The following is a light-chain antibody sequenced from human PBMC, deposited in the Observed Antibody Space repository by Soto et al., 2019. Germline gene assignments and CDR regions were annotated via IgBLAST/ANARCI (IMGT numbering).Light chain of an antibody. CDR1: SRDVATYNL. V-gene: IGLV2-23*01. CDR3: CSLEGSNALVV. Sequence: QSALTQPASVSGSPGQSIAISCTGTSRDVATYNLVSWYQKYPDKAPTLLIYEATKRPSGISDRFSGSKSGFTASLTISGLRAEDEAEYYCCSLEGSNALVVFGGGTKLTVL. J-gene: IGLJ2*01. CDR2: EAT.